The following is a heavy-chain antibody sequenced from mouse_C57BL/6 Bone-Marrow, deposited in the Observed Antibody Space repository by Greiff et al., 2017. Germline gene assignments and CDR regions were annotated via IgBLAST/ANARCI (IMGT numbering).Heavy chain of an antibody. D-gene: IGHD3-2*02. CDR2: IRSKSNNYAT. J-gene: IGHJ2*01. CDR3: DGQRAAQDYFDY. CDR1: GFSFNTYA. Sequence: EVMLVESGGGLVQPKGSVKLSCAASGFSFNTYAMNWVRQAPGKGLEWVARIRSKSNNYATYYADSVKDRFTISRDDSESMLYLQMNNLKAEDTAMYYGDGQRAAQDYFDYWGQGTTLTVSS. V-gene: IGHV10-1*01.